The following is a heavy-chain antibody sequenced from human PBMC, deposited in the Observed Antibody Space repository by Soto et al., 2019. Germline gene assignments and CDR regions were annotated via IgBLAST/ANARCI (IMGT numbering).Heavy chain of an antibody. CDR3: AMEAGYCSGGSCHYFDY. CDR2: IYNSGST. CDR1: GFNFDNYG. Sequence: GGSLRLSCQASGFNFDNYGMHWVRQAPGKGLEWVSVIYNSGSTYYADSVRGRFTLSRDKSKNTLYLQMNSLRAEDTAVYYCAMEAGYCSGGSCHYFDYWGQGTLVTVSS. J-gene: IGHJ4*02. D-gene: IGHD2-15*01. V-gene: IGHV3-NL1*01.